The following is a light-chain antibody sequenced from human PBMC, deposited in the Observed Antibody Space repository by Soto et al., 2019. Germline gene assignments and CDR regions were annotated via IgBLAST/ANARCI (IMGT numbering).Light chain of an antibody. CDR3: HRYNNWPFT. Sequence: MTQFPATLSVSPGHRATISCSTSQSVGVNLAWYQQKPGHCPRLLVYGTFLRATGIPARFSGSGTGTEFTLTISTLQYEDFAVYYCHRYNNWPFTFGPGTKVDVK. J-gene: IGKJ3*01. V-gene: IGKV3-15*01. CDR1: QSVGVN. CDR2: GTF.